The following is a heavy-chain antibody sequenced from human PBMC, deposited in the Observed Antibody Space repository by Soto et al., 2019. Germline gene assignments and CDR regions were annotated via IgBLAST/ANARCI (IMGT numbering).Heavy chain of an antibody. CDR2: IIPLYGRA. CDR3: ARDLGGCGAGSCRNNWLDP. V-gene: IGHV1-69*01. D-gene: IGHD2-15*01. CDR1: GDTFSNYA. J-gene: IGHJ5*02. Sequence: QVHLMQSGAEVKKPGSSVKVSCKASGDTFSNYAITWVRQAPGHGLEWMGGIIPLYGRANYAQKFQDRVTIPADESTSTAYMELSSLTSDDTAVYYCARDLGGCGAGSCRNNWLDPWGQGTLVTVSS.